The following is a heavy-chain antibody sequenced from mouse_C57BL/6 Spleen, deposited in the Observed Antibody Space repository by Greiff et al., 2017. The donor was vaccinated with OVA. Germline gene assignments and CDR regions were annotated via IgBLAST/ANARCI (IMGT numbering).Heavy chain of an antibody. J-gene: IGHJ1*03. Sequence: EVKLQESGPGLVKPSQSLSLTCSVTGYSITSGYYWNWIRQFPGNKLEWMGYISYDGSNNYNPSLKNRISITRDTSKNQFFLKLNSVTTEDTATYYCASYGSSPHWYFDVWGTGTTVTVSS. CDR2: ISYDGSN. CDR1: GYSITSGYY. D-gene: IGHD1-1*01. CDR3: ASYGSSPHWYFDV. V-gene: IGHV3-6*01.